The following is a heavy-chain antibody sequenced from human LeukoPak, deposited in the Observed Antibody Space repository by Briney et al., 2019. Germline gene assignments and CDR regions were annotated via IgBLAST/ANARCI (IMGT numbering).Heavy chain of an antibody. CDR3: ARASDYTSGDDY. J-gene: IGHJ4*02. V-gene: IGHV1-69*13. CDR2: IIPMFGTA. D-gene: IGHD6-19*01. CDR1: GGTFSNSS. Sequence: SVKVSCKASGGTFSNSSISGVRQAPGQGLEWMGGIIPMFGTAKYPQKFQGRVTITADESTSTAYMELSSLRSEDTAMYYCARASDYTSGDDYWGQGTLVTVSS.